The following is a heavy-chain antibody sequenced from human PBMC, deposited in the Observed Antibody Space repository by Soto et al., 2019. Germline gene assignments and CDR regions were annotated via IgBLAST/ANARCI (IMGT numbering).Heavy chain of an antibody. Sequence: SVKVSCKTSGGTFSSYAISWVRQAPGQGLEWMGGIVPIVDTSTYAQKFQGRVTMTWDTSITTAYMELSSLRSEDTAVYFCARGIKYGAYSRWFDPWGQGTLVTVSS. CDR3: ARGIKYGAYSRWFDP. V-gene: IGHV1-69*06. CDR1: GGTFSSYA. J-gene: IGHJ5*02. D-gene: IGHD4-17*01. CDR2: IVPIVDTS.